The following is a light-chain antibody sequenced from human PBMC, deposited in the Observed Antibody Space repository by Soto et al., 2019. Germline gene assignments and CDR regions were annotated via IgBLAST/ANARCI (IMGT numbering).Light chain of an antibody. CDR2: CAS. J-gene: IGKJ2*01. CDR3: QQYYSHYHT. CDR1: QTVLHNS. Sequence: DIVMTQSPDSLAVSLGERATINCKSSQTVLHNSLAWYQQKPGQPPKLLIYCASTRESGVPDRFSGSGSGTDFTLTINSLQAEDVAVCYCQQYYSHYHTFGQGTKLEIK. V-gene: IGKV4-1*01.